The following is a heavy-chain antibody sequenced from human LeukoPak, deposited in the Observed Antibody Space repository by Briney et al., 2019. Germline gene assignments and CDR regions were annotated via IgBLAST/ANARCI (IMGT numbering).Heavy chain of an antibody. CDR2: IYSGGST. Sequence: PGGSLRLSCAASGFTVNSNYMSWVRQAPGKGLEWVSVIYSGGSTYYADSVKGRFTISRDNSKNTMYLQMNSLRAEDTAVYYCTRDSTDCSSTSCYVTFFDYWGQGTLVTVSS. CDR3: TRDSTDCSSTSCYVTFFDY. V-gene: IGHV3-53*01. CDR1: GFTVNSNY. D-gene: IGHD2-2*01. J-gene: IGHJ4*02.